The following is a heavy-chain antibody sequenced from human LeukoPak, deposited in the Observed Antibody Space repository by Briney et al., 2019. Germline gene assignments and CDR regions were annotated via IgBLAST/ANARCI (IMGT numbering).Heavy chain of an antibody. CDR1: GGSFSGYY. D-gene: IGHD3-16*02. V-gene: IGHV4-34*01. CDR2: INHSGST. CDR3: ASTPRYDYVWGSYRRNWFDP. Sequence: SETLSLTCAVYGGSFSGYYWSWIRQPPGKGLEWIGEINHSGSTNYNPSLKSRVTISVDTSKNQFSLKLSSVTAADTAVYYCASTPRYDYVWGSYRRNWFDPWGQGTLVTVSS. J-gene: IGHJ5*02.